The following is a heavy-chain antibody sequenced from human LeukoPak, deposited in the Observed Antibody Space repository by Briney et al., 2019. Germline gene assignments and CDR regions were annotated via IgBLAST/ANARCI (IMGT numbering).Heavy chain of an antibody. CDR3: AKGGSYYGVRRAAFDY. CDR2: IFYSGST. J-gene: IGHJ4*02. CDR1: SGSISASNYY. Sequence: PSETLSLTCTVSSGSISASNYYWGWVRQPPGKALEWIGNIFYSGSTNYNPSLKSRVTISVDKSKNQFSLKLSSVTAADTAVYYCAKGGSYYGVRRAAFDYWGQGTLVTVSS. V-gene: IGHV4-61*05. D-gene: IGHD4-17*01.